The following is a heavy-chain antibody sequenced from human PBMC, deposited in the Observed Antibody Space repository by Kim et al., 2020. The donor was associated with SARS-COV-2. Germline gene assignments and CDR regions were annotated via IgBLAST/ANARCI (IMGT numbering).Heavy chain of an antibody. D-gene: IGHD1-26*01. J-gene: IGHJ4*02. CDR2: SSSSYI. Sequence: SSSSYICYADAGKGRFTISRDTPKTSLYLQMNSLGAEDTAVYYCARDVGATGYWGQGTLVTVSS. V-gene: IGHV3-21*01. CDR3: ARDVGATGY.